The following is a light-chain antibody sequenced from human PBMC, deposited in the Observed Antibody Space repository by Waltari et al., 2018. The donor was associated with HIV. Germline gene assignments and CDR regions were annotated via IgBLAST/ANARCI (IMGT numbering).Light chain of an antibody. V-gene: IGKV2-28*01. CDR2: LGS. CDR1: QSLLHGDGYIY. J-gene: IGKJ2*01. Sequence: IVMTQSTLSLPVTPGEPSSISCRSSQSLLHGDGYIYLDWYLQRPGQSPQLLVYLGSSRASGVPDRFSGSGSGTDFTLEISRVEAEDVGVYYCMQALQTPYTFGQGTKLEIK. CDR3: MQALQTPYT.